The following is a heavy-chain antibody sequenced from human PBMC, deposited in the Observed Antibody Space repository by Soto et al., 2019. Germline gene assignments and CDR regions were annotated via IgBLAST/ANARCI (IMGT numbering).Heavy chain of an antibody. CDR1: GGSFSGYY. J-gene: IGHJ4*02. Sequence: QVQLQQWGAGLLKPSETLSLTCAVYGGSFSGYYWSWIRQPPGKGLEWIGENNHSGSTNYNPSLKSRVTISVDTSKNQFSLKLSSLTAADTAVYYCARGHYYGYFDYWGQGTLVTVSS. CDR2: NNHSGST. V-gene: IGHV4-34*01. D-gene: IGHD3-10*01. CDR3: ARGHYYGYFDY.